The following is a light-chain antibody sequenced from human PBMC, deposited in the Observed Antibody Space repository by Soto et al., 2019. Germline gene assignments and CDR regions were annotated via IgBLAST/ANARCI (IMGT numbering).Light chain of an antibody. CDR1: QDIATY. CDR3: QQYDNLPPTWT. Sequence: DIQMTQSPSSLSASVGNRVTITCQASQDIATYLNWYQQKPGKAPNLLIYDASNLETGVPSRFSGGGSGTHFTFTISNLQPEDIATHYCQQYDNLPPTWTFXQGTKVDIK. V-gene: IGKV1-33*01. J-gene: IGKJ1*01. CDR2: DAS.